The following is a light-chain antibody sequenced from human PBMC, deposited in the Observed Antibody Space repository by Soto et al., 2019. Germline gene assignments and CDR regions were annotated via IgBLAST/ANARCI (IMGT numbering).Light chain of an antibody. J-gene: IGKJ4*01. CDR1: QSISRD. V-gene: IGKV1-39*01. CDR2: AAS. Sequence: YVSVGDIVTINCRASQSISRDLNWYQQKPGKAPNLLIYAASTLESGVPSRFSGSGYGTEFDLTLRCLQFGYFATYNCQQTRRTPRAFAGGTKVDI. CDR3: QQTRRTPRA.